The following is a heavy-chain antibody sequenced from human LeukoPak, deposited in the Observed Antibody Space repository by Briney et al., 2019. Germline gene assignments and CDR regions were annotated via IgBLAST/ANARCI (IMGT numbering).Heavy chain of an antibody. CDR2: ISSSGTTI. CDR3: AVSDSK. CDR1: GFTFSSYS. V-gene: IGHV3-48*02. D-gene: IGHD3-22*01. J-gene: IGHJ4*02. Sequence: PGGSLRLSCAASGFTFSSYSMNWVRQTPVRGLEWLSYISSSGTTIYYADSVRGRFTISRGNAKNSLYLQMTSLRDEDTAVYYCAVSDSKWGQGTLVTVSS.